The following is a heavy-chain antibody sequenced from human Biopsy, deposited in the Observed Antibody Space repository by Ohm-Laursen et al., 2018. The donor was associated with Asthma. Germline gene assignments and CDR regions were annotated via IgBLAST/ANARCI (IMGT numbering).Heavy chain of an antibody. Sequence: SVKVSCKISGYSLTDLSMHWVRQAPGQGLGWMGGHDHEEGGTVNARRFQGRVTMTEGTSTDTAYMELSSLSSDDTAVYYCASDFPKDYVRYNFQFWGQGTLVTVSS. CDR3: ASDFPKDYVRYNFQF. CDR2: HDHEEGGT. J-gene: IGHJ4*02. D-gene: IGHD4-17*01. V-gene: IGHV1-24*01. CDR1: GYSLTDLS.